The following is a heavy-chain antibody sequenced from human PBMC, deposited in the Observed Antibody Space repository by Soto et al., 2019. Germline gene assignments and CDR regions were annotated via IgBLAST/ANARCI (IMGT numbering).Heavy chain of an antibody. CDR2: IGASGGSA. CDR1: GFTFSSYA. Sequence: GGSLRLSCTASGFTFSSYAMTWVRQAPGKGLEWVSAIGASGGSAYYADSVQGRFTIYRDNSENTLYMQMNSLRAEDTALYFCAKLTGSQPYDVFDIWGQGKMVTVSS. CDR3: AKLTGSQPYDVFDI. D-gene: IGHD1-20*01. V-gene: IGHV3-23*01. J-gene: IGHJ3*02.